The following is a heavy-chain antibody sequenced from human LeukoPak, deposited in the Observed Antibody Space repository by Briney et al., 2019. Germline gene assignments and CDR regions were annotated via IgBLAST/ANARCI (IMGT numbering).Heavy chain of an antibody. J-gene: IGHJ4*02. V-gene: IGHV1-8*01. Sequence: GASVKVSCKASGYTFTSYDINWVRQPTGQGLEWMGWMNPNSGKTDYAQKFQGRVTMTRDTSISTAYMELSRLRSDDTAVYYCARPPRSGELDYWGQGTLVTVSS. CDR1: GYTFTSYD. D-gene: IGHD3-10*01. CDR3: ARPPRSGELDY. CDR2: MNPNSGKT.